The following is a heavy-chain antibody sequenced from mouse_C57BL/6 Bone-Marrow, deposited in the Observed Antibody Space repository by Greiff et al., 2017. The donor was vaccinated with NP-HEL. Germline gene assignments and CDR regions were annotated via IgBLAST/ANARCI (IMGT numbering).Heavy chain of an antibody. V-gene: IGHV1-80*01. CDR3: AGYYGSSYYFDY. D-gene: IGHD1-1*01. J-gene: IGHJ2*01. CDR1: GYAFSSYW. CDR2: IYPGDGDT. Sequence: VQLQQSGAELVKPGASVKISCKASGYAFSSYWMNWVKQRPGTGLEWIGQIYPGDGDTNYNGKFKGKATLTADKSSSTAYMQLSSLTSEDSAVYFCAGYYGSSYYFDYWGQGTTLTVSS.